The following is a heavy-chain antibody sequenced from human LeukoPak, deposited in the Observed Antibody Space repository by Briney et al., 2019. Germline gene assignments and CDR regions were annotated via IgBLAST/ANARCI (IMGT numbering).Heavy chain of an antibody. J-gene: IGHJ4*01. CDR2: IYYSGST. CDR3: AKGSGWEYHFDY. D-gene: IGHD6-19*01. V-gene: IGHV4-59*12. CDR1: GGSISSYY. Sequence: SETLSLTCTVSGGSISSYYWSWIRQPPGKGLEWIGYIYYSGSTNYNPSLKSRVTISVDTSKNQFSLKLSSVTAADTAMYYCAKGSGWEYHFDYWGHGTLVTVSS.